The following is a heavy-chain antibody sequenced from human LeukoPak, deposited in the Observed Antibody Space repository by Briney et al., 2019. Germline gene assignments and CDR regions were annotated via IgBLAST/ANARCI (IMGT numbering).Heavy chain of an antibody. CDR3: ARATTMDTDAFDI. V-gene: IGHV4-38-2*02. CDR1: GYSISTAYY. CDR2: VLRTGNT. Sequence: PSETLSLTCSVSGYSISTAYYWGWIRQPPGKGLEWIGSVLRTGNTHYSSSLKSRVTISVDTSTNQFSLQLRSVTAADTAVYYCARATTMDTDAFDIWGQGTMVTVSS. J-gene: IGHJ3*02. D-gene: IGHD3-10*01.